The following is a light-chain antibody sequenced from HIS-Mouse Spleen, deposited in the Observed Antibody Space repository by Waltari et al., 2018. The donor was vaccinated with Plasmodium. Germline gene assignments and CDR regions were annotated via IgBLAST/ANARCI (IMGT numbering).Light chain of an antibody. CDR2: AAS. CDR3: QQSYSTPWT. J-gene: IGKJ1*01. Sequence: DIQMTKSQSSLSASVGDRVTITCRASQSIRSYLNWYQQKPGKAPKLLIYAASSLQSWVPSRFSGSGSGTDFTLTISSLQPEDFATYYCQQSYSTPWTFGQGTKVEIK. CDR1: QSIRSY. V-gene: IGKV1-39*01.